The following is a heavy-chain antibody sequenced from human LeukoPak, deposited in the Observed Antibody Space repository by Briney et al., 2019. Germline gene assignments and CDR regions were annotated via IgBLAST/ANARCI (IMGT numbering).Heavy chain of an antibody. CDR3: ASGDSSWYYFDY. V-gene: IGHV1-46*03. CDR2: INPSGGST. CDR1: GYTFTSYY. J-gene: IGHJ4*02. D-gene: IGHD6-13*01. Sequence: ASVNVSCKASGYTFTSYYMHWVRQAPGQGLEWMGIINPSGGSTSYAQKFQGRVTITRDTSTSTVYMELSSLRSEDTAVYYCASGDSSWYYFDYWGQGTLVTVSS.